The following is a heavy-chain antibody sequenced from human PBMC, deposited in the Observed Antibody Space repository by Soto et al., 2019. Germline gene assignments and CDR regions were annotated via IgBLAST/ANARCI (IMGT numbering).Heavy chain of an antibody. V-gene: IGHV3-23*01. D-gene: IGHD3-3*01. CDR2: ISGSGGST. Sequence: EVQLLESGGGLVQPGGSLRLSCAASGFTFSSYATSWVRQAPGKGLEWVSAISGSGGSTYYADSVKGRFTISRDNSKNTLYLQMNSLRAEDTAVYYCAKDLRFLEWAQYYFDYWGQGTLVTVSS. J-gene: IGHJ4*02. CDR3: AKDLRFLEWAQYYFDY. CDR1: GFTFSSYA.